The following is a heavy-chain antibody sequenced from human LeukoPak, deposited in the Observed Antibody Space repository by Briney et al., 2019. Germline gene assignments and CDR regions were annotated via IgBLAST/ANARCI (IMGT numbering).Heavy chain of an antibody. Sequence: SVKVSCKASGYTFTGYYMHWVRQAPGQGLEWMGGIIPIFGAAIYAQKFQGRVTITADESTSTAYMELSSLRSEDTAVYYCTRDGSGRGLFYYYMDVWGKGTTVTISS. D-gene: IGHD3-10*01. CDR1: GYTFTGYY. CDR3: TRDGSGRGLFYYYMDV. CDR2: IIPIFGAA. J-gene: IGHJ6*03. V-gene: IGHV1-69*13.